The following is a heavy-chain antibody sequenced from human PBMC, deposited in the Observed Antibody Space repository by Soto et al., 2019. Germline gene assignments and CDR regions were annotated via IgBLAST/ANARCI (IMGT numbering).Heavy chain of an antibody. CDR2: ISHEGSYK. CDR1: GFSFRSFG. CDR3: AKEGGYGDRIADDYYYYGMDV. D-gene: IGHD4-17*01. V-gene: IGHV3-30*18. J-gene: IGHJ6*02. Sequence: GGSLRLSCEVSGFSFRSFGMHWVRQAPGKGLEWVTVISHEGSYKHYADSVKGRFTISRDDSKNTLYLQMNSLRAEDTAVYYCAKEGGYGDRIADDYYYYGMDVWGQGTTVTVSS.